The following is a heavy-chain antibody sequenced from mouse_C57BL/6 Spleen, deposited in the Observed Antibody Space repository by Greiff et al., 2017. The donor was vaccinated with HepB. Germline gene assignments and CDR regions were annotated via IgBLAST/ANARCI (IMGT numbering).Heavy chain of an antibody. V-gene: IGHV1-50*01. D-gene: IGHD1-1*01. Sequence: QVQLQQSGAELVKPGASVKLSCKASGYTFTSYWMQWVKQRPGQGLEWIGEIDPSDSYTNYNQKFKGKATLTVDTSSSTAYMQLSSLTSEDSAVYYCARWGGYYGSSPGDYWGQGTTLTVSS. J-gene: IGHJ2*01. CDR1: GYTFTSYW. CDR3: ARWGGYYGSSPGDY. CDR2: IDPSDSYT.